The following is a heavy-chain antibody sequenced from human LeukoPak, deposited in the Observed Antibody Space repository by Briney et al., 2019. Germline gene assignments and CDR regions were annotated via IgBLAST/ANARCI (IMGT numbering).Heavy chain of an antibody. Sequence: SETLSLTCTVSGGFISGYYWSWIRQPPGKGLEWIGYIYYTESTNYNPSVKSRVTISVDTSKNQFSLRLSSVTAADTAVHYCARDRPARLLDYWGQGTLVTVSS. V-gene: IGHV4-59*01. CDR3: ARDRPARLLDY. J-gene: IGHJ4*02. D-gene: IGHD3-16*01. CDR2: IYYTEST. CDR1: GGFISGYY.